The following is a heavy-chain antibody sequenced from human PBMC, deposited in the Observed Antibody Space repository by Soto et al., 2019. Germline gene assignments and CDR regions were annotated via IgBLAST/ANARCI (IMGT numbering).Heavy chain of an antibody. CDR2: IYHSGST. J-gene: IGHJ5*02. D-gene: IGHD2-2*01. CDR3: ARAGVVVVPAAPGGWFDP. CDR1: GGSISSSNW. V-gene: IGHV4-4*02. Sequence: XGTLSLTCAVSGGSISSSNWWSCVRQPPGKGLEWIGEIYHSGSTNYNPSLKSRVTISVDKSKNQFSLKLSSVTAADTAVYYCARAGVVVVPAAPGGWFDPWGQGTLVTVSS.